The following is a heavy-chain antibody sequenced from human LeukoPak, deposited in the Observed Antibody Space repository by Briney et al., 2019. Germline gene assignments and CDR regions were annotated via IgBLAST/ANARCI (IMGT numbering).Heavy chain of an antibody. J-gene: IGHJ3*02. V-gene: IGHV4-34*01. Sequence: SETLSLTCAVYGGSFSGYYWSWIRQPPGKGLEWIGEINHSGSTNYNPSLKSRVTISVDTSKNQFSLKLSSVTAADTAVYYCASLPTVVTRGAAFDIWGQGTMVTVSS. CDR2: INHSGST. CDR1: GGSFSGYY. D-gene: IGHD4-23*01. CDR3: ASLPTVVTRGAAFDI.